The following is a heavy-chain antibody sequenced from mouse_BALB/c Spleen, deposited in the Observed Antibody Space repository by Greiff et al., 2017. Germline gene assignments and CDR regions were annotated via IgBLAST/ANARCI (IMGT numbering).Heavy chain of an antibody. D-gene: IGHD2-1*01. CDR3: ARQGNGNYAMDY. CDR1: GFTFSSYG. Sequence: VQLQQSGGDLVKPGGSLKLSCAASGFTFSSYGMSWVRQTPDKRLEWVATISSGGSYTYYPDSVKGRFTISRDNAKNTLYLQMSSLKSEDTAMYYCARQGNGNYAMDYWGQGTSVTVSS. V-gene: IGHV5-6*01. CDR2: ISSGGSYT. J-gene: IGHJ4*01.